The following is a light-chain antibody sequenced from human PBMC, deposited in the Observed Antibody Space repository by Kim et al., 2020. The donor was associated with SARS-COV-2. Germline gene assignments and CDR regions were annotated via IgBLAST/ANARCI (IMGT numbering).Light chain of an antibody. CDR1: RLERKY. CDR3: QAWDNSVI. V-gene: IGLV3-1*01. J-gene: IGLJ2*01. Sequence: SYELTQPPSVSVSPGQTAVITFSGHRLERKYVYWYQQKPGQSPLLVMSQDTKRPSGIPERFSGSTSGSTATLTISGTQAMDEADYYCQAWDNSVIFDGGTKVTIL. CDR2: QDT.